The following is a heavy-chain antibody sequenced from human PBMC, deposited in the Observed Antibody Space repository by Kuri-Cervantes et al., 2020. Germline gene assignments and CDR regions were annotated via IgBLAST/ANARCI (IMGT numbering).Heavy chain of an antibody. V-gene: IGHV3-30*03. CDR2: ISYDGSNK. D-gene: IGHD1-26*01. J-gene: IGHJ4*02. Sequence: GGSLRLSCAVSGFTFSSYGMHWVRQAPGKGLEWVAVISYDGSNKYYADSVKGRFTISRDNSKNTLYLQMNSLSAEDTAVYYCARAAGWDLLPSFDYWGQGTLVTVSS. CDR3: ARAAGWDLLPSFDY. CDR1: GFTFSSYG.